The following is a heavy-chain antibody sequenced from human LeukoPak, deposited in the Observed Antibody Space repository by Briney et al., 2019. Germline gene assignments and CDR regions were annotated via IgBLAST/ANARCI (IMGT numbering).Heavy chain of an antibody. J-gene: IGHJ4*02. CDR2: ISGSGGST. D-gene: IGHD1-26*01. Sequence: PGGSLRLSCAAAGFTFSSYAMSWVRQAPGKGLEWVSAISGSGGSTYYADSVKGRFTISRDNSKNTLYLQMNSLRAEDTAVYYCAKDKVGDHYFDYWGQGTLVTVSS. V-gene: IGHV3-23*01. CDR3: AKDKVGDHYFDY. CDR1: GFTFSSYA.